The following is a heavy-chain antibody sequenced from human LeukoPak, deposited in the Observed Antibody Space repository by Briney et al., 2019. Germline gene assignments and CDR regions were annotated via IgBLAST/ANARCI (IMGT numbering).Heavy chain of an antibody. CDR3: ARAMVRGVIGFDY. J-gene: IGHJ4*02. Sequence: PSQTLSLTCTVSGGSISSGSYYWSWIRQPAGKGLEWIGRIYTSGSTNYNPSLKSRVTISVDTSKNQFSLKLSSVTAADTAVYYCARAMVRGVIGFDYWGQGTLVTVSS. V-gene: IGHV4-61*02. CDR2: IYTSGST. D-gene: IGHD3-10*01. CDR1: GGSISSGSYY.